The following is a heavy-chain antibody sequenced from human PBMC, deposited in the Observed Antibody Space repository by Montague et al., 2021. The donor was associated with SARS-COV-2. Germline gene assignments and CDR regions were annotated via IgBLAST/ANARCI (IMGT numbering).Heavy chain of an antibody. Sequence: SETLSLTCTVSGGSISSYYWSWIRQPPGKGLEWIGYIFYSGNTNYNPSLKSRVTISIVTSKNQFSLKLRSVTAADTAVYYCARHPSYSSGWYDWFDPWGQGTLVTVSS. CDR3: ARHPSYSSGWYDWFDP. D-gene: IGHD6-19*01. CDR1: GGSISSYY. CDR2: IFYSGNT. V-gene: IGHV4-59*08. J-gene: IGHJ5*02.